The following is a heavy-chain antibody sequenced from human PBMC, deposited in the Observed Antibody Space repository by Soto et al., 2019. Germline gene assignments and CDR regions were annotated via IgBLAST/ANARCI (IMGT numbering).Heavy chain of an antibody. V-gene: IGHV3-48*02. Sequence: EVQLVESGGDLVQPGGSLRLSCVASGFTFSSYSMNWVRQAPGKGPEWVSYISASSNTIYYAHSLEGRFTVSRDNAENSLYLQMTSLRDEDSAVYYCARVRGIYPCDYWGQGTRVTVSS. CDR2: ISASSNTI. D-gene: IGHD1-1*01. CDR3: ARVRGIYPCDY. CDR1: GFTFSSYS. J-gene: IGHJ4*02.